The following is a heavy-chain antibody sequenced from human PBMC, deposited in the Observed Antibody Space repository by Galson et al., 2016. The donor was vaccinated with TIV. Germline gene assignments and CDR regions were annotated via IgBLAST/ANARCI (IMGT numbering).Heavy chain of an antibody. CDR1: GYTFTSYD. Sequence: VKVSCTASGYTFTSYDINWVRQATGQGLEWMGWMNPNSGNTGYAQKFRGRVTMTRNTSVRTAYMELSSLRSEDTAVYYCARSGDYGDYWGQGTLVTVSS. V-gene: IGHV1-8*02. CDR3: ARSGDYGDY. D-gene: IGHD4-17*01. CDR2: MNPNSGNT. J-gene: IGHJ4*02.